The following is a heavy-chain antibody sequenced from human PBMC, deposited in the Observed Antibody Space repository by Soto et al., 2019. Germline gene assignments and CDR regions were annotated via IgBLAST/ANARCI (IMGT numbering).Heavy chain of an antibody. D-gene: IGHD3-10*01. CDR3: AREISGPTPTWFYH. J-gene: IGHJ5*02. Sequence: SETLSLTCTVSGGSISSYYWSWIRQPPGKGLGWIGYIYYSGSTNYNPSLKSRVTISVDTSKNQFSLKLSSVTAADTAVYYCAREISGPTPTWFYHWGQGTLV. V-gene: IGHV4-59*01. CDR2: IYYSGST. CDR1: GGSISSYY.